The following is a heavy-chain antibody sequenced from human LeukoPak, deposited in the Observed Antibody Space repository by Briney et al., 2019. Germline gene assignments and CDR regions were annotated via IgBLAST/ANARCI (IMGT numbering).Heavy chain of an antibody. J-gene: IGHJ3*02. CDR2: IWYDGSNK. Sequence: GGSLRLSCAASGFTFSSYAMHWVRQAPGKGLEWVAVIWYDGSNKYYADSVKGRFTISRDNSKNTLYLQMNSLRAEDTAVYYCARDSTVTTSPDAFDIWGQGTMVTVSS. D-gene: IGHD4-17*01. V-gene: IGHV3-33*08. CDR3: ARDSTVTTSPDAFDI. CDR1: GFTFSSYA.